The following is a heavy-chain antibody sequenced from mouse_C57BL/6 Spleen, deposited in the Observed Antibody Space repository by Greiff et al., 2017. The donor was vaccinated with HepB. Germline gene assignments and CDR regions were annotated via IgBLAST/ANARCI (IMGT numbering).Heavy chain of an antibody. J-gene: IGHJ2*01. V-gene: IGHV1-82*01. CDR3: ARSAYGFDY. CDR2: IYPGDGDT. Sequence: VKLMESGPELVKPGASVKISCKASGYAFSSSWMNWVKQRPGKGLEWIGRIYPGDGDTNYNGKFKGKATLTADKSSSTAYMQLSSLTSEDSAVYFCARSAYGFDYWGQGTTLTVSS. D-gene: IGHD6-5*01. CDR1: GYAFSSSW.